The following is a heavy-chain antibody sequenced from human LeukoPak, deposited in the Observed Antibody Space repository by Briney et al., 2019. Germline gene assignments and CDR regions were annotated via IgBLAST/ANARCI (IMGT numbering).Heavy chain of an antibody. CDR2: LNHSGLP. D-gene: IGHD3-3*01. CDR3: ASSSDYDFIGGL. V-gene: IGHV4-34*01. J-gene: IGHJ4*02. CDR1: GGSFSDYY. Sequence: SETLSLTCAVCGGSFSDYYWIWIRRPPGKGLEWIGELNHSGLPSYNPSLKSRVTMSVDTSKNQFSLKVTSVTAADTAVYYCASSSDYDFIGGLWAQGTLVTVSS.